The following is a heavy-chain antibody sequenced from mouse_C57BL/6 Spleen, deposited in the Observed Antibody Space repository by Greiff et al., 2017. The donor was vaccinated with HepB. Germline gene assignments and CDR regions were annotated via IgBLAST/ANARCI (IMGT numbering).Heavy chain of an antibody. CDR3: AREEAAQATWGY. Sequence: QVQLKQPGAELVRPGSSVKLSCKASGYTFTSYWMHWVKQRPIQGLEWIGNIDPSDSETHYNQKFKDKATLTVDKSSSTAYMQLSSLTSEDSAVYYCAREEAAQATWGYWGQGTTLTVSS. V-gene: IGHV1-52*01. CDR2: IDPSDSET. D-gene: IGHD3-2*02. CDR1: GYTFTSYW. J-gene: IGHJ2*01.